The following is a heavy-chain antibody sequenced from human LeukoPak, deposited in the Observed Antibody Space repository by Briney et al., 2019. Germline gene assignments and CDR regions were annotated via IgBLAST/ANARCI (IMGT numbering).Heavy chain of an antibody. D-gene: IGHD4-17*01. CDR2: IYPGDSDT. V-gene: IGHV5-51*01. Sequence: GESLKISCKGSGYSFTSYWIGWVRQLPGKGLEWMGIIYPGDSDTRYSPSFQGQVTISADKSISTAYLQWSSLKASDTAMYYCARPETTVTDTFDYWGQGTLVTVSS. CDR3: ARPETTVTDTFDY. J-gene: IGHJ4*02. CDR1: GYSFTSYW.